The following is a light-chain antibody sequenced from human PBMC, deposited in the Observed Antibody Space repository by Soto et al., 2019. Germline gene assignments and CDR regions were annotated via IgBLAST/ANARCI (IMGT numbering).Light chain of an antibody. Sequence: EIVMTQSPATLSVSPWERATLSCRASQSVSSNLAWYQQKPGQAPRLLIYGASTRATGIPARFSGSGSGTDFTLTISSLEPEDFAVYYCQQRSDWPTFGGGTKVDIK. CDR2: GAS. J-gene: IGKJ4*01. CDR1: QSVSSN. CDR3: QQRSDWPT. V-gene: IGKV3-11*01.